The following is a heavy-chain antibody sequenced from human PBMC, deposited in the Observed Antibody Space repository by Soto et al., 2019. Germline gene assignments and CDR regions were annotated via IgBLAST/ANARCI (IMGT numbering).Heavy chain of an antibody. CDR3: ARDLLLYPYYYGMDV. Sequence: PGGSLRLSCAASGFTVSSNYMSWVRQAPGKGLEWVSVIYSGGSTYYADSVKGRFTISRGNSKNTLYLQMNSLRAEDTAVYYCARDLLLYPYYYGMDVWGQGTTVTVSS. D-gene: IGHD3-3*01. V-gene: IGHV3-53*01. CDR2: IYSGGST. CDR1: GFTVSSNY. J-gene: IGHJ6*02.